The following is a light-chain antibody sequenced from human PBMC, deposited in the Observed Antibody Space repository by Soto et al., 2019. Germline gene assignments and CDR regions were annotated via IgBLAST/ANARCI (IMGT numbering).Light chain of an antibody. Sequence: QSALTQPPSVSGSPGQSVTISCTGTSSDVGSYNRVSGYQQPPGTAPKLIIYEVSNRPSGVPDRFFGSKSGNTASLTISGLQAEDEADYYCSSFTSSNTWVFGGGTKLTVL. V-gene: IGLV2-18*02. CDR2: EVS. CDR3: SSFTSSNTWV. CDR1: SSDVGSYNR. J-gene: IGLJ3*02.